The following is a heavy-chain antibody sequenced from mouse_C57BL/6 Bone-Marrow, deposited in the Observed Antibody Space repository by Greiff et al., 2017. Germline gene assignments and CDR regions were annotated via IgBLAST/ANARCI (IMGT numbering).Heavy chain of an antibody. D-gene: IGHD6-1*01. CDR1: GYTFTSYW. CDR3: APLGGLAWFAY. CDR2: IHPNSGST. V-gene: IGHV1-64*01. Sequence: QVQLQQPGAELVKPGASVKLSCKASGYTFTSYWMHWVKQRPGQGLEWIGMIHPNSGSTNYNEKFKSKATLTADKSSSTAYMELRSLTSEDSAVYFCAPLGGLAWFAYWGQGTLVTVSA. J-gene: IGHJ3*01.